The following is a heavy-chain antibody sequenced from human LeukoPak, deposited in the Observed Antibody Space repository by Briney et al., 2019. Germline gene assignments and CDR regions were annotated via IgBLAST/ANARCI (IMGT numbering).Heavy chain of an antibody. Sequence: GESLKISCKGSGYGFNIYWIGWVRQMPGKGLEWMGIIYPADSDTRYSPSFQGQVTISADKSISTAYLQWSSLKASDTTMYYCARRDGRAFDIWGQGTTVTVSS. CDR1: GYGFNIYW. V-gene: IGHV5-51*01. J-gene: IGHJ3*02. D-gene: IGHD2-21*02. CDR3: ARRDGRAFDI. CDR2: IYPADSDT.